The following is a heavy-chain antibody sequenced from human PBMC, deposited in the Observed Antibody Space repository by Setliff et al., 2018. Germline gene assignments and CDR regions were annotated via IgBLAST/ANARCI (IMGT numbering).Heavy chain of an antibody. Sequence: SETLSLTCTVSGGSISSGGYYWSWIRQPPGKGLEWIGEIYHSGSTNYNPSLKSRVTISIDMSKNQFSLKLNSVTAADTAVYYCARGAYIGLDYWGQGTLVTVSS. CDR2: IYHSGST. J-gene: IGHJ4*02. D-gene: IGHD4-4*01. CDR3: ARGAYIGLDY. CDR1: GGSISSGGYY. V-gene: IGHV4-61*08.